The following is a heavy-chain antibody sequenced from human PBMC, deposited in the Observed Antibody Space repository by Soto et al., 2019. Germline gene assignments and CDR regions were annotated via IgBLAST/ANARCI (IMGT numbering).Heavy chain of an antibody. J-gene: IGHJ4*02. CDR1: GFTFSSYW. Sequence: PGGSLRLSCAASGFTFSSYWMSWVRQAPEKGLEWVANIKQDGNDLYFVDSVKGRFTISRDNAKNSLYLHMSSLRAEDTGVYYCARGGLGSVTTSLDYWGRGTLVTVSS. CDR3: ARGGLGSVTTSLDY. CDR2: IKQDGNDL. V-gene: IGHV3-7*01. D-gene: IGHD3-10*01.